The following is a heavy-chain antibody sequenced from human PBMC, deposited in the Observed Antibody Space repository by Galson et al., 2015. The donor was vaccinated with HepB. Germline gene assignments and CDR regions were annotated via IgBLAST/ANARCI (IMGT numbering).Heavy chain of an antibody. CDR1: GGSISSGGYY. V-gene: IGHV4-31*03. Sequence: TLSLTCTVSGGSISSGGYYWSWIRQHPGKGLEWIGYIYYSGSTYYNPSLKSRVTISVDTSKNQFSLRLSSVAAADTAVYYCARVGGFGDGYNYFDYWGQGTLVTVSS. CDR3: ARVGGFGDGYNYFDY. J-gene: IGHJ4*02. D-gene: IGHD5-24*01. CDR2: IYYSGST.